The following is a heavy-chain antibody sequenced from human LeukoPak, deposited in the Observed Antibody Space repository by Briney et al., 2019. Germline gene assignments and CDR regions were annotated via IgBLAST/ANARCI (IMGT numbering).Heavy chain of an antibody. CDR3: AKTTDNYYYYYMDV. D-gene: IGHD4-17*01. CDR1: GFTFSKCG. CDR2: INWNGGST. V-gene: IGHV3-20*04. J-gene: IGHJ6*03. Sequence: PGGSLRLSCIGSGFTFSKCGMSWVRQAPGKGLEWVSGINWNGGSTGYADSVKGRFTISRDNAKNSLYLQMNSLRAEDTAVYYCAKTTDNYYYYYMDVWGKGTTVTVSS.